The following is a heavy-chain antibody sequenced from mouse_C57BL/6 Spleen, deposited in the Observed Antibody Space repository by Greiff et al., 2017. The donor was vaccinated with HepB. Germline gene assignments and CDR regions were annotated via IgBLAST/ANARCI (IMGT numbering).Heavy chain of an antibody. V-gene: IGHV1-42*01. CDR1: GYSFTGYY. J-gene: IGHJ2*01. CDR2: INPSTGGT. CDR3: ARRVGYPYFDY. Sequence: VQLKQSGPELVKSGASVKISCKASGYSFTGYYMNWVKQSPEKSLEWIGEINPSTGGTTYNQKFKAKATLTVAQSSSTAYMQLKSLTSEDSAVYYCARRVGYPYFDYWGQGTTLTVSS. D-gene: IGHD2-2*01.